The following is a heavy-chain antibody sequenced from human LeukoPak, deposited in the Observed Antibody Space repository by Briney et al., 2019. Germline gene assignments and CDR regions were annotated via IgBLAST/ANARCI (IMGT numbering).Heavy chain of an antibody. V-gene: IGHV3-53*01. CDR1: GFTVSSNY. D-gene: IGHD3-10*01. Sequence: GGSLRLSCAASGFTVSSNYMSWVRQAPGKGLEWVSVIYSGGSTYYADSVKGRFTISRDNSKNTLYLQMNSLRAEDTAVYYCARDGASSGSWNDGMDVWGQGTTVTVSS. CDR3: ARDGASSGSWNDGMDV. J-gene: IGHJ6*02. CDR2: IYSGGST.